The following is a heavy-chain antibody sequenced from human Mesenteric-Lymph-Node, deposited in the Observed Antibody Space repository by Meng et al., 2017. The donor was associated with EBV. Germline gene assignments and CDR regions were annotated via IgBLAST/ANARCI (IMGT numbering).Heavy chain of an antibody. CDR2: IYHSGST. CDR3: ASHRYCSSTSCSWFDP. V-gene: IGHV4-4*02. CDR1: GGSISSSNW. D-gene: IGHD2-2*01. Sequence: QVQWQESGPGLVKPSGTLSLTCAVSGGSISSSNWWSWVRQPPGKGLEWIGEIYHSGSTNYNPSLKSRVTISVDKSKNQFSLKLSSVTAADTAVYYCASHRYCSSTSCSWFDPWGQGTLVTVSS. J-gene: IGHJ5*02.